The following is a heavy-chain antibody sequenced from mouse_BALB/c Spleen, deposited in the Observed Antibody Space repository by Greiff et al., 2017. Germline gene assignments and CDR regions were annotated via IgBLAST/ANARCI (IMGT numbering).Heavy chain of an antibody. CDR2: ISYSGST. Sequence: EVQLVESGPGLVKPSQSLSLTCTVTGYSITSDYAWNWIRQFPGNKLEWMGYISYSGSTSYNPSLKSRISITRDTSKNQFFLQLNSVTTEDTATYYCARGGYYGSSYGDYWGQGTSVTVSS. D-gene: IGHD1-1*01. CDR1: GYSITSDYA. CDR3: ARGGYYGSSYGDY. V-gene: IGHV3-2*02. J-gene: IGHJ4*01.